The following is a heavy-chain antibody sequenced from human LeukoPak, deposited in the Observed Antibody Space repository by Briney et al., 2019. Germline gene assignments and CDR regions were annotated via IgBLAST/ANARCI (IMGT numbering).Heavy chain of an antibody. J-gene: IGHJ3*02. V-gene: IGHV1-69*05. Sequence: SVKVSCKXSGGTFSSYAISWVRQAPGQGLEWMGRIIPIFGTANYAQKFQGRVTITTDESTSTAYMELSSLRSEDTAVYYCATPGLYYYDSSGRYAFDIWGQGTMVTVSS. CDR1: GGTFSSYA. CDR2: IIPIFGTA. CDR3: ATPGLYYYDSSGRYAFDI. D-gene: IGHD3-22*01.